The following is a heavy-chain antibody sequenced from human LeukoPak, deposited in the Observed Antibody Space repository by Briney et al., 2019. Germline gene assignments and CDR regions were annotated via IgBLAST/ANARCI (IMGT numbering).Heavy chain of an antibody. J-gene: IGHJ4*02. Sequence: ASVKVSCKASGYTFTSYGISWVRQAPGQGLEWMGWISAYNGNTNYAQKLQGRVTMTTDTSTSTAYMELRSLRSDDTDVYYCARVLAAAGTDSLDYWGQGTLVTVSS. D-gene: IGHD6-13*01. CDR1: GYTFTSYG. CDR2: ISAYNGNT. CDR3: ARVLAAAGTDSLDY. V-gene: IGHV1-18*01.